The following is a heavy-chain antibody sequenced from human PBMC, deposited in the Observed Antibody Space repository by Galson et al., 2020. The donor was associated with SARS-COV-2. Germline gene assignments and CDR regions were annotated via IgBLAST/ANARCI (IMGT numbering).Heavy chain of an antibody. D-gene: IGHD1-26*01. CDR2: ISYDGSNE. V-gene: IGHV3-30*03. CDR1: GFTFSNYA. Sequence: LSLTCAASGFTFSNYAMHWVRQAPGKGLEWVAVISYDGSNEYYADSVKGRFTISRDNSKNTLSLQMNSLRPEDTAVYSCARERELGWWELRSAFDYWGQGTLVTVSS. J-gene: IGHJ4*02. CDR3: ARERELGWWELRSAFDY.